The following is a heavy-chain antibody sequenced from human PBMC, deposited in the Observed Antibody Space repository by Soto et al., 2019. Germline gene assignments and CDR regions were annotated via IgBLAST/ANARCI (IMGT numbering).Heavy chain of an antibody. V-gene: IGHV3-23*01. CDR3: AKVLKAVAGTYDY. J-gene: IGHJ4*01. CDR2: ISGSGDYT. D-gene: IGHD6-19*01. Sequence: EVQLLESGGGLVQPGGSLRLSCAASGFTFSIDAMSWVRQAPGKGLEWVSAISGSGDYTYYADSVKGRFAISRDNSKNTLYLQMNSLRAEDTAGYYCAKVLKAVAGTYDYWCHGTLVTVSS. CDR1: GFTFSIDA.